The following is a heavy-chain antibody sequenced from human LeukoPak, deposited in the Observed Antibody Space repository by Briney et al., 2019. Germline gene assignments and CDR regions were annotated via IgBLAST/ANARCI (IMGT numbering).Heavy chain of an antibody. D-gene: IGHD6-19*01. J-gene: IGHJ1*01. CDR2: INPNSGGT. CDR1: GYTFTGYY. Sequence: ASVKVSRKASGYTFTGYYMHWVRQAPGQGLEWMGWINPNSGGTNYAQKFQGRVTMTRDTSISTAYMELSRLRSYDTAVYYCARVTSGYSSGWYYFQHWGQGTLVTVSS. V-gene: IGHV1-2*02. CDR3: ARVTSGYSSGWYYFQH.